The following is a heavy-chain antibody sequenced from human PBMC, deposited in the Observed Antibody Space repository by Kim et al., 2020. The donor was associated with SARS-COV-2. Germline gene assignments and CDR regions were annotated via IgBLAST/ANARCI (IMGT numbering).Heavy chain of an antibody. CDR3: ARGPRAGYCSSTSCYYDY. V-gene: IGHV1-18*01. J-gene: IGHJ4*02. CDR2: ISAYNGNT. D-gene: IGHD2-2*01. CDR1: GYTFTSYG. Sequence: ASVKVSCKASGYTFTSYGISWVRQAPGQGLEWMGWISAYNGNTNYAQKLQGRVTMTTDTSTSTAYMELRSLRSDDTAVYYCARGPRAGYCSSTSCYYDYWGQGTLVTVSS.